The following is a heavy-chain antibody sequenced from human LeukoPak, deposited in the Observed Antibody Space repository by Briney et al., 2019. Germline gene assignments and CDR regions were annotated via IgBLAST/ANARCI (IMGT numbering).Heavy chain of an antibody. V-gene: IGHV4-59*12. Sequence: SETLSLTCTVSGGSISSYYWSWIRRPPGKGLEWIGYIYHSGSTYYNPSLKSRVTISVDRSKNQFSLKLSSVTAADTAVYYCARERPGRIVVVPADYYYYYYMDVWGKGTTVTVSS. J-gene: IGHJ6*03. CDR1: GGSISSYY. CDR2: IYHSGST. D-gene: IGHD2-2*01. CDR3: ARERPGRIVVVPADYYYYYYMDV.